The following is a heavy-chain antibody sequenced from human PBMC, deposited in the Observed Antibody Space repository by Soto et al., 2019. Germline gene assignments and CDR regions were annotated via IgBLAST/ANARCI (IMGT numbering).Heavy chain of an antibody. CDR3: AGQGAAAASFDY. CDR1: GGSISIYY. V-gene: IGHV4-59*08. J-gene: IGHJ4*02. Sequence: SETLSLTCTVSGGSISIYYWSWIRQPPGKGLEWIGYIYYSGSTNYNPSLKSRVTISVDTSKNQFSLKLSSVTAADTAVYYCAGQGAAAASFDYWGQGTLVTVSS. D-gene: IGHD6-13*01. CDR2: IYYSGST.